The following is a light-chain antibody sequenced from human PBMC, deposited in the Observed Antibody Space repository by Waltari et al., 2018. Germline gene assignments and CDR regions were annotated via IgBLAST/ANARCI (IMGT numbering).Light chain of an antibody. Sequence: DIQMTQSPSSLSASVGDRVTITCRASQSISSYLNWYQQKPGKAPKLLIYAASSLQSGVPSRFSGSGSGTYFTLTISSLQPEDFATYYCQQSYSTLPWTFGQGTKVEIK. J-gene: IGKJ1*01. CDR1: QSISSY. V-gene: IGKV1-39*01. CDR2: AAS. CDR3: QQSYSTLPWT.